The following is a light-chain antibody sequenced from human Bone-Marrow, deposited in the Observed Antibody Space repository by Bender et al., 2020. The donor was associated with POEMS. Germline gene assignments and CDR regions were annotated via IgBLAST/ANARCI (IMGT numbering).Light chain of an antibody. CDR2: DVS. CDR1: SSDIGGYNF. Sequence: QSALTQPASVSGSPGQSITISCTGTSSDIGGYNFVYWYQQYPGKAPRLIIYDVSNRPSGVSNRFSGSKSANTASLTISGLQAEDGGDYYCSSYAGRSNPVIFGGGTKLTVL. CDR3: SSYAGRSNPVI. J-gene: IGLJ2*01. V-gene: IGLV2-14*03.